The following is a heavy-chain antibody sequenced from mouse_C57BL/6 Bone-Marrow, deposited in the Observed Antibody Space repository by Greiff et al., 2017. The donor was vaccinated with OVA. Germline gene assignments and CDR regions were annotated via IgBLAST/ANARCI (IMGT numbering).Heavy chain of an antibody. CDR1: GFTFSSYG. V-gene: IGHV5-6*01. J-gene: IGHJ2*01. D-gene: IGHD2-3*01. CDR2: ISSGGSYT. CDR3: ARHRGCDGRDYFDY. Sequence: EVMLVESGGDLVKPGGSLKLSCSASGFTFSSYGMSWVRQTPDKRLEWVATISSGGSYTYYPDSVKGRFTISRDNAKNTLYLQMSSLKSEDTAMYYCARHRGCDGRDYFDYWGQGTTLTVSS.